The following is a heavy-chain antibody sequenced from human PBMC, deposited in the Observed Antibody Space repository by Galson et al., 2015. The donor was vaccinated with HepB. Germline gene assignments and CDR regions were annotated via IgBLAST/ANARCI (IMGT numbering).Heavy chain of an antibody. CDR2: INAGNGNT. CDR1: GYTFTSYA. J-gene: IGHJ4*02. CDR3: ARVITMVRGDLDY. Sequence: SVKVSCKASGYTFTSYAMHWVRQAPGQRLEWMGWINAGNGNTKYSQKFQGRVTITRDTSASTAYMELSSLRSEDTAVYYCARVITMVRGDLDYWGQGTLVTVSS. V-gene: IGHV1-3*01. D-gene: IGHD3-10*01.